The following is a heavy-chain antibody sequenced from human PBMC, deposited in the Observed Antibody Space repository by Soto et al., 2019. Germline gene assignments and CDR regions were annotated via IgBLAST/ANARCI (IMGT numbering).Heavy chain of an antibody. Sequence: EVQLVESGGGLVQPGGSLRLSCAASGFTFSSYSMNWVRQAPGKGLEWVSYISSSSSTIYYADSVKGRFTISRDNAKNSLYLQMNSLRDEDTAVYYCARDYDILTGYYPLRYYYYYGMDAWGQGTTVTVSS. CDR2: ISSSSSTI. CDR3: ARDYDILTGYYPLRYYYYYGMDA. D-gene: IGHD3-9*01. CDR1: GFTFSSYS. J-gene: IGHJ6*02. V-gene: IGHV3-48*02.